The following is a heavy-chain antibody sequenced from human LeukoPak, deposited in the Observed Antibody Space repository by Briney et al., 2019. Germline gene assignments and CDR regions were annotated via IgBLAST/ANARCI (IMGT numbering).Heavy chain of an antibody. Sequence: ASVKVPCKASGYTFTSYGISWVRQAPGQGLEWMGWISAYNGNTNYAQKLQGRVTMTTDTSTSTAYMELRSLRSDDTAVYYCARQDEDYTDANWFDPWGQGTLVTVSS. J-gene: IGHJ5*02. CDR2: ISAYNGNT. CDR1: GYTFTSYG. V-gene: IGHV1-18*01. CDR3: ARQDEDYTDANWFDP. D-gene: IGHD4-11*01.